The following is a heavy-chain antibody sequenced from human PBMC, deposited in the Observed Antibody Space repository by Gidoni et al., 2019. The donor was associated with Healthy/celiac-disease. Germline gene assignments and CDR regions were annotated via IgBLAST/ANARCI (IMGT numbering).Heavy chain of an antibody. CDR1: GFTFSSYA. V-gene: IGHV3-30-3*01. CDR2: ISYDGSNK. D-gene: IGHD5-18*01. CDR3: ARDKGGWVTHHDY. Sequence: QVQLVESGGGVVQPGRSLSLSCAASGFTFSSYAMHWVRQAPGKGLEWVAVISYDGSNKYYADSMKGRFTISRDNSKNTLYLQMNSLRAEDTAVYYCARDKGGWVTHHDYWGQGTLVTVSS. J-gene: IGHJ4*02.